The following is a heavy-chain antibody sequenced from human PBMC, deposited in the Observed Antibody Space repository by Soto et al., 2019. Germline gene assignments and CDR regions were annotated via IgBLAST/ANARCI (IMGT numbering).Heavy chain of an antibody. CDR2: IIPIFGTA. V-gene: IGHV1-69*12. CDR1: GGTFNSYA. D-gene: IGHD7-27*01. Sequence: QVQLVQSGAEVKKPGSSVKVSCKASGGTFNSYAISWVRQAAGQGLEWMGGIIPIFGTADYAQKFQGRITITAEESTSTAYMELSSLRSEDTAVYYCASHWGQAKRYYYYGMDVWGQGTTVTVSS. J-gene: IGHJ6*02. CDR3: ASHWGQAKRYYYYGMDV.